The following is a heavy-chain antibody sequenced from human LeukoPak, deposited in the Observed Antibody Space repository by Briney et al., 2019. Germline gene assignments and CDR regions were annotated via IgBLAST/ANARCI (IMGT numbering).Heavy chain of an antibody. CDR1: GYTFTGYY. Sequence: ASVKVSCKASGYTFTGYYMHWVRQAPGQGLEWMGWINPNSGGTNYAQKFQGRVTVTRDTSISTAYMELSRLKSDDTAVYYCARPGSGSYFAYMDVWGKGTTVTVSS. CDR2: INPNSGGT. J-gene: IGHJ6*03. CDR3: ARPGSGSYFAYMDV. D-gene: IGHD1-26*01. V-gene: IGHV1-2*02.